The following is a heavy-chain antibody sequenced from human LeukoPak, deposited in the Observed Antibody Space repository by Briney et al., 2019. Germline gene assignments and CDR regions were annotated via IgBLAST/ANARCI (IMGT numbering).Heavy chain of an antibody. CDR2: TYYRSKWYS. V-gene: IGHV6-1*01. CDR3: ARGADVNSGWAFDY. Sequence: NPSQTLSLTCAISGDSVSSDGAAWNWIRQSPSGGLEWLGRTYYRSKWYSHYAESVESRLTNNPDTSKNQLSLQLNSVTPEDTAVYYCARGADVNSGWAFDYWGQGTLVTVSS. D-gene: IGHD6-19*01. J-gene: IGHJ4*02. CDR1: GDSVSSDGAA.